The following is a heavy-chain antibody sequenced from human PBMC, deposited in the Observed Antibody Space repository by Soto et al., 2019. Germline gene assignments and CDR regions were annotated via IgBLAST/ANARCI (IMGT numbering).Heavy chain of an antibody. Sequence: QVQLQESGPGLVKPSETLSLTCTVSGGSISSYYWSWIRQPPGKGLEWIGYIYYSGSTNYNPSLKSRVTISVDTSKNQFSLKLSSVTAADTAVYYCARHSRGFDAFDIWGQGRMVTVSS. CDR3: ARHSRGFDAFDI. CDR1: GGSISSYY. J-gene: IGHJ3*02. V-gene: IGHV4-59*08. CDR2: IYYSGST.